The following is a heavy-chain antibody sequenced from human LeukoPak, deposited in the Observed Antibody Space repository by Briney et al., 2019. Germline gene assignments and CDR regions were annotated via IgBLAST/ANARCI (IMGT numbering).Heavy chain of an antibody. J-gene: IGHJ4*02. CDR1: GFIFSDHY. CDR3: VSDSSGSLY. Sequence: PGGSLRLSCAASGFIFSDHYMGWLRQAPEKGLEWVGRINYKAQSYTTEYAASVKGRFTISRDDSKNSLFLQMNGLKTEDTAMYYCVSDSSGSLYWGQGTLVTVSS. V-gene: IGHV3-72*01. D-gene: IGHD6-19*01. CDR2: INYKAQSYTT.